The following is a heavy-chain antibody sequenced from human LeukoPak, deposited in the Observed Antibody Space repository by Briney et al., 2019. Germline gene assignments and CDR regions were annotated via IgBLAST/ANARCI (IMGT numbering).Heavy chain of an antibody. V-gene: IGHV3-53*01. Sequence: GGSLRLSCEASGFSFSRYDTHWVRQAPGKGLEWVSVIYSGGSTYYADSVKGRFTISRDNSKNTLYLQMNSLRAEDTAIYYSAKEGLGSSRPYYFDYWGQGTLVTVSS. D-gene: IGHD2-2*01. J-gene: IGHJ4*02. CDR2: IYSGGST. CDR1: GFSFSRYD. CDR3: AKEGLGSSRPYYFDY.